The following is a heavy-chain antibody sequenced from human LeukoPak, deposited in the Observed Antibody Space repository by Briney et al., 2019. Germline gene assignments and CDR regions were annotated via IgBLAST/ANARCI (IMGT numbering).Heavy chain of an antibody. Sequence: ASVKVSCKASGGTFSSYAISWVRQAPGQGPEWMGGIIPIFGTANYAQKFQGRVTITADESTSTAYMELSSLRSEDTAVYYCARSTVVTPHFDYWGQGTLVTVSS. CDR2: IIPIFGTA. CDR1: GGTFSSYA. J-gene: IGHJ4*02. V-gene: IGHV1-69*13. D-gene: IGHD4-23*01. CDR3: ARSTVVTPHFDY.